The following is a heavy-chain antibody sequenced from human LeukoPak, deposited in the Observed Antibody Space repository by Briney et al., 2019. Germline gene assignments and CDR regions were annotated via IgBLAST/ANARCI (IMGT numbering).Heavy chain of an antibody. CDR2: ISWNSGSI. CDR1: EFTFDDYA. Sequence: GGSLRLSSAASEFTFDDYAMHWVRQAPGKGLEWVSGISWNSGSIGYADSVKGRFTISRDNAKNPLYLQMNSLRAEDTAVYYCARVGYYYYYYYMDVWGKGTTVTVSS. CDR3: ARVGYYYYYYYMDV. J-gene: IGHJ6*03. V-gene: IGHV3-9*01. D-gene: IGHD2-2*03.